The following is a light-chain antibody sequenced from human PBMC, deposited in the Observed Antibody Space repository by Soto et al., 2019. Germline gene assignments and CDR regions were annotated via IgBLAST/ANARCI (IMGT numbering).Light chain of an antibody. Sequence: QSVLTQPPSASASLGASVTLTCTLSSGYSNYKVDWYQQRPGKGPRFVMRVGTGGIVGSKGDGIPDRFSVLGSGLNRYLTIKNIQEEDESDYHCGADHGSGSTRVVFGGGTKLTVL. V-gene: IGLV9-49*01. CDR2: VGTGGIVG. J-gene: IGLJ2*01. CDR3: GADHGSGSTRVV. CDR1: SGYSNYK.